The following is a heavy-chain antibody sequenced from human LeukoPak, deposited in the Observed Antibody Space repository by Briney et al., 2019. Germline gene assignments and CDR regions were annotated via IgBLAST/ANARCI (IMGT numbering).Heavy chain of an antibody. D-gene: IGHD5-18*01. V-gene: IGHV3-13*01. CDR2: VSAGHHA. CDR3: VREARGYHYTYFDY. J-gene: IGHJ4*02. CDR1: GFTLGGHD. Sequence: HGGSLRLSCTASGFTLGGHDMHWVRPTTGDGLEWVAAVSAGHHAFYAGSVKGRFTVSREDAKNSLYLQMNSLRAGDTAVYYCVREARGYHYTYFDYWGQGSLVTVSS.